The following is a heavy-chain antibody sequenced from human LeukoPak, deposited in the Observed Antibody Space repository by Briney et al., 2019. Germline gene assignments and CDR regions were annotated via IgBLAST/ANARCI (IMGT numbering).Heavy chain of an antibody. Sequence: ASVKVSCKASGYTFTSYGISWVRQAPGQGLEWMGWISAYNGNTNYAQKLQGRVTMTTDTSTSTAYMELRSLRSDDTAVYYCARVAHDYGGPSPYYYGMDVWGQGTTVTVSS. CDR2: ISAYNGNT. D-gene: IGHD4-17*01. CDR1: GYTFTSYG. CDR3: ARVAHDYGGPSPYYYGMDV. V-gene: IGHV1-18*01. J-gene: IGHJ6*02.